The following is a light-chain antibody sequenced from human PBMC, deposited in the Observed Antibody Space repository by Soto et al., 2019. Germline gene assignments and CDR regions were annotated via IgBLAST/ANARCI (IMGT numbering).Light chain of an antibody. CDR3: AAWDDSLSGVV. J-gene: IGLJ2*01. CDR2: RNN. Sequence: QSVLTQPPSASGTPGQRVTLSCSGSSSNIGSNYVYWYQQLPGTAPKLLIYRNNQRPSGVPDRFSGYKSGTSASLAISGLRYEDEDDYYCAAWDDSLSGVVFGGGTTLTVL. V-gene: IGLV1-47*01. CDR1: SSNIGSNY.